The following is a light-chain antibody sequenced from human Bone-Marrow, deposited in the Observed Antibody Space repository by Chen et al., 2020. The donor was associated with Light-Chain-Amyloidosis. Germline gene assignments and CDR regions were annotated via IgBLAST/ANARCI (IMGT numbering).Light chain of an antibody. J-gene: IGLJ1*01. CDR2: EVT. Sequence: QAALTQPSSVSGSPGQSVTHPRPGTSSDVGGDNHVSWYQQHPDKAPKLMIYEVTNRPSWVPDRFSGSKSDNTASLTISGLQTEDEADYFCSSYTITNTLVFGSGTRVTVL. CDR1: SSDVGGDNH. V-gene: IGLV2-14*01. CDR3: SSYTITNTLV.